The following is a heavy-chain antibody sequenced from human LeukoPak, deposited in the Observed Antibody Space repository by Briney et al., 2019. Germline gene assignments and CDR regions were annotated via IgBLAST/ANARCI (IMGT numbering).Heavy chain of an antibody. CDR3: AKDIGRTMIVVVDC. D-gene: IGHD3-22*01. V-gene: IGHV3-9*01. J-gene: IGHJ4*02. CDR2: ISWNSGSI. CDR1: GFTFDDYA. Sequence: GGSLRLSCAASGFTFDDYAMHWVRQAPGKGLEWVSGISWNSGSIGYADSVKGRFTISRDNAKNSLYLQMNSLRAEDTALYYCAKDIGRTMIVVVDCWGQGTLVTVSS.